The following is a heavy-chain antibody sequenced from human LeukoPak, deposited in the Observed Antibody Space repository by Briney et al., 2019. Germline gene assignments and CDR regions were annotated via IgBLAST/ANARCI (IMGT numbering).Heavy chain of an antibody. V-gene: IGHV1-2*02. CDR2: INPNSGGT. CDR1: GYTFTGYY. D-gene: IGHD3-3*01. Sequence: ASVKVSCKASGYTFTGYYMHWVRQAPGQGLEWMGWINPNSGGTNYAQKFQGRVTMTRDTSISTAYMELSRLRSDDTAVYYCARDGYYDFWSGYYHNWFDLWGQGTLVTVSS. J-gene: IGHJ5*02. CDR3: ARDGYYDFWSGYYHNWFDL.